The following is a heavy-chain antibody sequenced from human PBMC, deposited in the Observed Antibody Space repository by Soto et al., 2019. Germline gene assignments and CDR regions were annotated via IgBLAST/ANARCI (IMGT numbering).Heavy chain of an antibody. D-gene: IGHD6-13*01. J-gene: IGHJ6*02. CDR2: MNPNSGNT. Sequence: SVKVSCKASGYTFTSYDINWVRQATGQGLAWMGWMNPNSGNTGYAQKFQGRVTMTRNTSISTAYMELSSLRSEDTAVYYCARCLYGSSRLYYYYGMDVWGQGTKVTVSS. V-gene: IGHV1-8*01. CDR3: ARCLYGSSRLYYYYGMDV. CDR1: GYTFTSYD.